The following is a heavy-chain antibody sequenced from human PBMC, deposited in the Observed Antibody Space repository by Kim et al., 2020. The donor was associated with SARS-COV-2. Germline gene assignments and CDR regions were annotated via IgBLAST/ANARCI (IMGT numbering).Heavy chain of an antibody. V-gene: IGHV3-30*02. J-gene: IGHJ6*02. Sequence: GRFTISRDNSKNTLYLQMNSRRAEDTAVYYCAEGSKQLVQVWSYYYGMDVWGQGTTVTVSS. D-gene: IGHD6-6*01. CDR3: AEGSKQLVQVWSYYYGMDV.